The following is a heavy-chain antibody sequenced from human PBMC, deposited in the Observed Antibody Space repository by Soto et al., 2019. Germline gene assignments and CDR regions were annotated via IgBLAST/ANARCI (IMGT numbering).Heavy chain of an antibody. CDR1: GGSISSYY. D-gene: IGHD3-22*01. CDR3: ARGYYDSSGYWPWAFDI. V-gene: IGHV4-59*08. J-gene: IGHJ3*02. CDR2: IYYSGST. Sequence: SETLSLTCTVSGGSISSYYWSWIRQPPGKGLEWIGYIYYSGSTNYNPSLKSRVTISVDTSKNQFSLKLSSVTAADTAVYYCARGYYDSSGYWPWAFDIWGQGTMVTVSS.